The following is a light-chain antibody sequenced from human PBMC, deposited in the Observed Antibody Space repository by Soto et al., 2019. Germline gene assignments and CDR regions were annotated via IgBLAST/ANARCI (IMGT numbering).Light chain of an antibody. J-gene: IGLJ3*02. Sequence: QSALTQPASVSGSLGQSITISCTGTSSDIGGYKYVSWYQQHPGKAPKLIIFEVSNRPSGVSDLFSGSNSGNTASLTISGLQAEDEADYYCTSYSRYRVLVFGGGTKLTVL. CDR2: EVS. V-gene: IGLV2-14*01. CDR1: SSDIGGYKY. CDR3: TSYSRYRVLV.